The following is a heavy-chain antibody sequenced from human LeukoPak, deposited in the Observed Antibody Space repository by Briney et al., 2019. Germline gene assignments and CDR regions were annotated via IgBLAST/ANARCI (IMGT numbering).Heavy chain of an antibody. Sequence: PGGSLRLSCAASEFTFSSYSMSWVRQAPGKGLEWVSFISSTSSYIYYADSVKGRFTISRDNAKNSLYLQMNSLRAEDTAVYYCARGYSYGSPYFDFWGQGSLVTVSP. CDR2: ISSTSSYI. D-gene: IGHD5-18*01. CDR1: EFTFSSYS. J-gene: IGHJ4*02. V-gene: IGHV3-21*01. CDR3: ARGYSYGSPYFDF.